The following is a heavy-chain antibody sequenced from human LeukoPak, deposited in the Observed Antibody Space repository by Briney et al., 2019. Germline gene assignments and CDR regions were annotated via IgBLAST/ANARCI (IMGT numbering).Heavy chain of an antibody. CDR3: SRDWELGH. V-gene: IGHV4-59*01. CDR1: GGSIGNFF. CDR2: IYENGRT. J-gene: IGHJ4*02. D-gene: IGHD1-26*01. Sequence: PSETLSLTCTVSGGSIGNFFWSWIRQSPGEGLEWIGFIYENGRTSYNPYLKSRVTISVDMSKNQFSLRLTSMTAADTAVYYCSRDWELGHWGRGILVTVTS.